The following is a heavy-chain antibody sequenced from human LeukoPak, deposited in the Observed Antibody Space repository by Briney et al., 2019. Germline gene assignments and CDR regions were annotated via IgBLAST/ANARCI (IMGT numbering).Heavy chain of an antibody. CDR2: IYHSGTT. CDR3: ASGNTGYDRDSFDI. Sequence: SETLSLTCAVSGGSISSGGYSWGWVRQPPGEGLEWVGYIYHSGTTYYNPSLQSRVTISLDRSKNQFSLKLSSMTAADTAVYYCASGNTGYDRDSFDIWGQGTMVTVSS. D-gene: IGHD5-12*01. CDR1: GGSISSGGYS. J-gene: IGHJ3*02. V-gene: IGHV4-30-2*01.